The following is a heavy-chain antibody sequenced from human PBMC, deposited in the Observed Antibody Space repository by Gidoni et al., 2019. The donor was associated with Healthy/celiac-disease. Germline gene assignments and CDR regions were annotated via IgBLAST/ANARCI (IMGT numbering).Heavy chain of an antibody. V-gene: IGHV3-30-3*01. D-gene: IGHD4-17*01. Sequence: QVQLVESGGGVVQPGRSLRLSCAASGFTFRSYAMHWVRQAPGKGLEWVAVISYDGSNKYYADSVKGRFTISRDNSKNTLYLQMNSLRAEDTAVYYCARAGGMTTVVSVVDYWGQGTLVTVSS. CDR2: ISYDGSNK. CDR1: GFTFRSYA. CDR3: ARAGGMTTVVSVVDY. J-gene: IGHJ4*02.